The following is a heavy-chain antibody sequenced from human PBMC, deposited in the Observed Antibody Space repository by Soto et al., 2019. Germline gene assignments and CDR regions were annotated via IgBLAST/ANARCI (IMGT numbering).Heavy chain of an antibody. J-gene: IGHJ5*02. CDR3: ARNLYGSGSYRWFDP. V-gene: IGHV4-59*01. CDR2: IYYSGST. CDR1: GGSISSYY. D-gene: IGHD3-10*01. Sequence: PSETLSLTCTVSGGSISSYYWSWIRQPPGKGLEWIGYIYYSGSTNYNPSLKSRVTISVDTSKNQFSLKLSSVTAADTAVYYCARNLYGSGSYRWFDPWGQGTLVTVSS.